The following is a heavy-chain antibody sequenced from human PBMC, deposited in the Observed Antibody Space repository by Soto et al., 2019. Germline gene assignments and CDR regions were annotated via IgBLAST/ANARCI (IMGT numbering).Heavy chain of an antibody. Sequence: QVHLVQSGAEVKKPGASVKVSCKGSGYAFTTYGITWVRQAPGQGLEWMGWISAHNGNTNYAQKLQVRVTVTRDTSTSTAYLELRSLRSAGTAVYYCAIGRDGDYWGPGALVTVSS. CDR1: GYAFTTYG. V-gene: IGHV1-18*01. J-gene: IGHJ4*02. CDR3: AIGRDGDY. D-gene: IGHD6-6*01. CDR2: ISAHNGNT.